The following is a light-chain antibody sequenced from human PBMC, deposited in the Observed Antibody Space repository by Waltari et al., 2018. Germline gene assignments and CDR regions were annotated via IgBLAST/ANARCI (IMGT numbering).Light chain of an antibody. CDR2: KAS. CDR3: QQYNSYSRWT. J-gene: IGKJ1*01. V-gene: IGKV1-5*03. Sequence: DIQMTQSPSTLSASVGDRVTITCRASQSISSWLAWYQQKPGKAPKLLIYKASSLESGVPSRFGGSGSGTEFTLTISSLQPDDFATYYCQQYNSYSRWTFGQGTKVEIK. CDR1: QSISSW.